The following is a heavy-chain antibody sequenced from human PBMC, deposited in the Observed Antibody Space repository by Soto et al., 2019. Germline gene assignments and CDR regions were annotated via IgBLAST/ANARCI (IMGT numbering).Heavy chain of an antibody. CDR1: GGTFSSYA. CDR3: ARIDSHRGPYYGSGSKQYYYYGMDV. J-gene: IGHJ6*02. D-gene: IGHD3-10*01. Sequence: SVKVSCKASGGTFSSYAISWVRQAPGQGLEWMGGIIPIFGTANYAQKFQGRVTITADKSTSTAYMELSSLRSEDTAVYYCARIDSHRGPYYGSGSKQYYYYGMDVWGQGTTVTVSS. V-gene: IGHV1-69*06. CDR2: IIPIFGTA.